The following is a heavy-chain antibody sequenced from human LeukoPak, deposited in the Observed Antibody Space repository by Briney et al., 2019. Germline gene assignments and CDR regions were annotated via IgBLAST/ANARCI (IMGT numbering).Heavy chain of an antibody. CDR1: GFTFSSYG. D-gene: IGHD3-10*01. Sequence: PGGSLRLSCAASGFTFSSYGMSWVRQAPGKGLEWVSAISGSGGSTYYADSVKGRFTISRDNSKNTLYLQMNSLRAEDTAVYYCAKGFGRFDDLQGVSDYWGQGTLVTVSS. V-gene: IGHV3-23*01. J-gene: IGHJ4*02. CDR3: AKGFGRFDDLQGVSDY. CDR2: ISGSGGST.